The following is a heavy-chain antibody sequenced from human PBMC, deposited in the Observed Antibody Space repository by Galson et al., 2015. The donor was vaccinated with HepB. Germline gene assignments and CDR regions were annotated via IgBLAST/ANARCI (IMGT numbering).Heavy chain of an antibody. J-gene: IGHJ4*02. Sequence: SLRLSCAASGFNFSRYAIHWVRQAPGEGLECVAVRDSVKGRFTISTDNSKNTLSLLINSLRDEDTAIYYCARSPAAAGHFDFWGQGTLLTVSS. D-gene: IGHD6-13*01. V-gene: IGHV3-33*01. CDR1: GFNFSRYA. CDR3: ARSPAAAGHFDF.